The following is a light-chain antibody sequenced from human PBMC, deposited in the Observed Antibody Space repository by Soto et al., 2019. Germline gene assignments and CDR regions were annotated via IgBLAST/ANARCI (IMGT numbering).Light chain of an antibody. CDR2: DTS. V-gene: IGKV3-20*01. Sequence: ENVMTQSPGTLSLSPGERATLSCRASQSVSTNYVAWYQQKPGQAPRLLIYDTSYRAAGIPARFSGSGSATDFTLTISRLEPEDFAVYYCQQYGSSPITFGQGTRLEIK. J-gene: IGKJ5*01. CDR1: QSVSTNY. CDR3: QQYGSSPIT.